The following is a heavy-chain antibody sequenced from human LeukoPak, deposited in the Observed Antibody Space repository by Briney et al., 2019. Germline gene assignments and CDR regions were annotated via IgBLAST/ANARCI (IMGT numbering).Heavy chain of an antibody. CDR2: ISAYNGNT. V-gene: IGHV1-18*04. Sequence: GASVKVSCKASGYTFTGYYMHWVRQAPGQGLEWMGWISAYNGNTNYAQKLQGRVTMTTDTSTSTAYMELRSLRSDDTAVYYCAREYSSSWYAYDAFDIWGQGTMVTVSS. CDR1: GYTFTGYY. J-gene: IGHJ3*02. CDR3: AREYSSSWYAYDAFDI. D-gene: IGHD6-13*01.